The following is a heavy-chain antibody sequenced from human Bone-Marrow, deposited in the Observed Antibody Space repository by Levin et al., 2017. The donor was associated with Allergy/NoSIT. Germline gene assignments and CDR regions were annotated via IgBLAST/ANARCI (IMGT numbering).Heavy chain of an antibody. V-gene: IGHV3-33*01. CDR3: ASDRLEYVGALMVEQHKWFDP. D-gene: IGHD1/OR15-1a*01. J-gene: IGHJ5*02. CDR2: IWYDGSNK. CDR1: GFSFRNYG. Sequence: GGSLRLSCAASGFSFRNYGMHWVRQAPGKGLEWVAVIWYDGSNKDYADSVKGRFTISRDNSKNTLFLQMNSLRAEDTAVYYCASDRLEYVGALMVEQHKWFDPWGQGTLVTVSS.